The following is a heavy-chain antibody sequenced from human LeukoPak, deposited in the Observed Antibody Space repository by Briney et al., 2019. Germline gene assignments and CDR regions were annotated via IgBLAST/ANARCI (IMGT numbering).Heavy chain of an antibody. J-gene: IGHJ2*01. Sequence: SVKVSCKASGGTFSSSAIIWVRQAPGQGLEWMGGIIPIFGTTNYAQKFQGRVTITADEFTSTAYMELSSLRSEDTAVYYCARRWGPHCSSISCYSRDWYFDLWGRGTLVTVSS. CDR1: GGTFSSSA. CDR3: ARRWGPHCSSISCYSRDWYFDL. D-gene: IGHD2-2*01. CDR2: IIPIFGTT. V-gene: IGHV1-69*13.